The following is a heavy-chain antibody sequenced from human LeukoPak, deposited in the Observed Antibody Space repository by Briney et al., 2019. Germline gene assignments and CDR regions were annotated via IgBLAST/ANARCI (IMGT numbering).Heavy chain of an antibody. CDR2: ISWNSGSI. V-gene: IGHV3-9*01. CDR1: GFTFDDYA. Sequence: GGSLRLSCAASGFTFDDYAMHWVRQAPGKGLEWVSGISWNSGSIGYADSVKGRFTISRDNAKNSLYLQMNSLRAEDTALYYCARVGVYSGYETIDYWGQGTLVTVSS. CDR3: ARVGVYSGYETIDY. J-gene: IGHJ4*02. D-gene: IGHD5-12*01.